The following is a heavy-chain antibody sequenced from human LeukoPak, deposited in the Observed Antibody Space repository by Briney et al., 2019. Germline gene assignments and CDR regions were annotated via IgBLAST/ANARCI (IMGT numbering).Heavy chain of an antibody. V-gene: IGHV1-18*01. CDR3: ARDADLISPYSSSWYFREDAFDI. CDR1: GYTFTSYG. CDR2: ISAYNGNT. J-gene: IGHJ3*02. Sequence: ASVKVSCKASGYTFTSYGISWVRQAPGQGLEWMGWISAYNGNTNYAQKLQGRVTMTTDTSTSTAYMELRSLRSDDTAVYYCARDADLISPYSSSWYFREDAFDIWGQGTMVTVSS. D-gene: IGHD6-13*01.